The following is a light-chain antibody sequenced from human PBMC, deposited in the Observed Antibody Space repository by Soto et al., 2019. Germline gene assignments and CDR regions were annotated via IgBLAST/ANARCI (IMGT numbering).Light chain of an antibody. J-gene: IGLJ2*01. CDR3: MLYMGGGLVV. CDR1: SGSVSTTYY. CDR2: STN. V-gene: IGLV8-61*01. Sequence: QTVVTQEPSFSVSPGGTVTLTCGLTSGSVSTTYYPSCYQQTPGQAPRTLIYSTNIRSSGVPDRFSGSILGNKAALTITGAQADDESDYHCMLYMGGGLVVFGGGTKLTVL.